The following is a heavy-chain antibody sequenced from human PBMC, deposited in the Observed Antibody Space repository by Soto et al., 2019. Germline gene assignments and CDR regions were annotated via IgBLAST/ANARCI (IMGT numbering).Heavy chain of an antibody. CDR1: GFTFSSYS. J-gene: IGHJ5*02. D-gene: IGHD2-2*01. V-gene: IGHV3-48*02. CDR2: ISSSSSTI. Sequence: EVQLVESGGGLVQPGGSLRLSCAASGFTFSSYSMNWVRQAPGKGLEWVSYISSSSSTIYYADSVKGRFTISRDNAKNSLYLQMNSLGDEDAAVYYCAREGYERGLRWFDPWGQGTLVTVSS. CDR3: AREGYERGLRWFDP.